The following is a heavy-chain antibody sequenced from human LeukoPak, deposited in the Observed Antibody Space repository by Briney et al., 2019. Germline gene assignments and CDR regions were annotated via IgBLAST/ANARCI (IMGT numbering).Heavy chain of an antibody. CDR1: GFSFDNYA. V-gene: IGHV3-23*01. J-gene: IGHJ4*02. Sequence: GGSLRLSCAASGFSFDNYAMSWVRQAPGKGLEWISDITYSGDDSYHADSVKGRFTISRDNSKNTLNLQMNSLRVEDSAVYYCAKGSRGSRPYYFDFWGQGTLVTVSS. CDR2: ITYSGDDS. CDR3: AKGSRGSRPYYFDF. D-gene: IGHD3-10*01.